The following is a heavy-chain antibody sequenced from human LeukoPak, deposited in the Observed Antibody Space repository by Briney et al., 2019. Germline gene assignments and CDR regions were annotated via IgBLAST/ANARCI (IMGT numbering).Heavy chain of an antibody. CDR1: GYTFTAYC. Sequence: ASVKVSCKASGYTFTAYCIHWVRQAPGQGLEWMGWIDPNTGQTDSAQKFQGRVTVTRDTSINTAYMDLSSPRSDDTAVYYCARVVGQGTAMPSRDFFDYWGQGTLVTVSS. D-gene: IGHD5-18*01. CDR2: IDPNTGQT. J-gene: IGHJ4*02. CDR3: ARVVGQGTAMPSRDFFDY. V-gene: IGHV1-2*02.